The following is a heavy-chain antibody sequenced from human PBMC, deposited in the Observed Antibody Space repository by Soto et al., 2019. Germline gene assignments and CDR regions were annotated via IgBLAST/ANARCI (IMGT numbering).Heavy chain of an antibody. J-gene: IGHJ3*02. CDR2: IYYSGST. V-gene: IGHV4-30-4*01. CDR3: ATPDYDSKRYAFDI. D-gene: IGHD3-22*01. Sequence: PSETLSLTCTVSGVSISSGDDYWSWIGQPPGKGLEWIGYIYYSGSTYYNPSLRSRVTISVDTSKNQFSLKLSSVTAADTAVYYCATPDYDSKRYAFDIWGQGTMVTVSS. CDR1: GVSISSGDDY.